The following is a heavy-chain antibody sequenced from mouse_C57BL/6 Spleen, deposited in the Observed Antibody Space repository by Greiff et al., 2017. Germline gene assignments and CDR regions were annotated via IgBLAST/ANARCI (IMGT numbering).Heavy chain of an antibody. CDR2: IYPGSGST. D-gene: IGHD2-14*01. Sequence: VQLQQPGAELVKPGASVKMSCKASGYTFTSYWITWLKQRPGQGLEWIGDIYPGSGSTNYNEKFKSKATLTVDTSSSTAYMQLSSLTSDDSAVYYCARGVRLQGAMDYWGQGTSVTVSS. CDR1: GYTFTSYW. CDR3: ARGVRLQGAMDY. J-gene: IGHJ4*01. V-gene: IGHV1-55*01.